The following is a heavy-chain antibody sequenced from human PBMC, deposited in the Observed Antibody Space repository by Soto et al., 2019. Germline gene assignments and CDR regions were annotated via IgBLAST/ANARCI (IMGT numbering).Heavy chain of an antibody. CDR1: GYTFTSYY. V-gene: IGHV1-46*01. D-gene: IGHD3-22*01. CDR2: INPSGGST. Sequence: SVKVSCKASGYTFTSYYVHWVRQAPVQGLEWMAIINPSGGSTSYAQKFQDRVTTTRDTSTSTVYMELSRLRSEDTAVYYCARGRLTMTVVVTEAFDIWGQGTMVTVSS. CDR3: ARGRLTMTVVVTEAFDI. J-gene: IGHJ3*02.